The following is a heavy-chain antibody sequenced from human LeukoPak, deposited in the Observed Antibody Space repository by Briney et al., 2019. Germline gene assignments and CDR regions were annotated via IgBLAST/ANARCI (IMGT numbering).Heavy chain of an antibody. CDR1: GGSFSGYY. D-gene: IGHD3-9*01. V-gene: IGHV4-34*01. CDR2: INHSGST. Sequence: SETLSLTCAVYGGSFSGYYWNWIRQPPGKGLEWIGEINHSGSTNYNPSLKSRVTISVDMSKNQFSLKLSSVTAADTAVYYCARGSGLRYFDWLRGFDYWGQGTLVTVSS. CDR3: ARGSGLRYFDWLRGFDY. J-gene: IGHJ4*02.